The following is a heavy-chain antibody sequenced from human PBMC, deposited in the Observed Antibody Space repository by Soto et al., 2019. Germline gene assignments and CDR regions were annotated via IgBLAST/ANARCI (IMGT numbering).Heavy chain of an antibody. Sequence: QVQLVQSGAEVKKPGASVKVSCKASGYTFTSHGINWVRQDPGEGLEWLGWVSTFYGNTNYARKVQGRVTMTTDTSTGTAYMDLRSLGSDDTAVYYCARDPSPDSPGYMDVWGQGTTVTVS. V-gene: IGHV1-18*01. CDR1: GYTFTSHG. CDR2: VSTFYGNT. D-gene: IGHD2-21*01. J-gene: IGHJ6*03. CDR3: ARDPSPDSPGYMDV.